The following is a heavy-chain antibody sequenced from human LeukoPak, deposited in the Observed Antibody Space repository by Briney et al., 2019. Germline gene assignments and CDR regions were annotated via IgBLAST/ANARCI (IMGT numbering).Heavy chain of an antibody. CDR2: IKQDGSEK. D-gene: IGHD6-19*01. CDR3: ARVATFGSGWYYFDY. Sequence: GGSLRLSRAASGFTFSSYWMSWVRQAPGKGLEWVANIKQDGSEKYYVDSVKGRFTISRDNAKNSLYLQMNSLRAEDTAVYYCARVATFGSGWYYFDYWGQGTLVTVSS. CDR1: GFTFSSYW. J-gene: IGHJ4*02. V-gene: IGHV3-7*01.